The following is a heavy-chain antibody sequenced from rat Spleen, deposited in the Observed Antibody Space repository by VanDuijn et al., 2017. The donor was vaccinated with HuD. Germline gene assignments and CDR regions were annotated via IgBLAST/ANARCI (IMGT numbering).Heavy chain of an antibody. Sequence: EVQLVESGGGLVQPGRSLKLSCAASGFTFSNYYMAWVRQAPKKGLEWVATISYDGSSTYYRDYVKARFTISRDNSKSTLYLQMDSLMSEDTATYYCVRQPHTTYVYGYYFDYWGQGVMVTVSS. J-gene: IGHJ2*01. CDR3: VRQPHTTYVYGYYFDY. CDR1: GFTFSNYY. D-gene: IGHD1-2*01. V-gene: IGHV5-7*01. CDR2: ISYDGSST.